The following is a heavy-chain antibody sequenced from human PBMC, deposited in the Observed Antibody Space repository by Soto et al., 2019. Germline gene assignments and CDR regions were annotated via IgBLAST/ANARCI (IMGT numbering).Heavy chain of an antibody. Sequence: QVQLQESGPGLVKPSQTLSLICTVSGGSISSGGYVWSWIRQRPGKGLEWIGYIYYTGSADFNPSLDSRVTMSVDTSHNQFSLRLTSVTAADTAVYFCARIFKTMTFYYGMDVWGQGTTVTVSS. CDR3: ARIFKTMTFYYGMDV. V-gene: IGHV4-31*03. D-gene: IGHD3-22*01. CDR1: GGSISSGGYV. CDR2: IYYTGSA. J-gene: IGHJ6*02.